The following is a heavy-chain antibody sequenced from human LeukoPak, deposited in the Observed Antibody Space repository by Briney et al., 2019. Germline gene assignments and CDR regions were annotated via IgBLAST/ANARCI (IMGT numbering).Heavy chain of an antibody. Sequence: GASVKVSCKASGYTFTSYYMHWVRQAPGQGLEWMGIINPSGGSTSYAQKFQGRVTMTRDTSTSTVYMGLSSLRSEDTAVYYCARDWGDCGGDCYSFDYWGQGTLVTVSS. CDR1: GYTFTSYY. CDR2: INPSGGST. D-gene: IGHD2-21*02. CDR3: ARDWGDCGGDCYSFDY. V-gene: IGHV1-46*01. J-gene: IGHJ4*02.